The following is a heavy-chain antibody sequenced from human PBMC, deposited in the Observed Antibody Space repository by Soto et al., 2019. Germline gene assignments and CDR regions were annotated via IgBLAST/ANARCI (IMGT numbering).Heavy chain of an antibody. Sequence: VQLVQSGAEVKKPGSSVKVSCKTYRNVFSTCAISWVRQAPGQGLEWMGGVVPIFGASNYAQKFQGRVTFTADKSTSTAYMELTNLRSDDTAFYYCASDLNSAAYSAADYWGKGTLVTVSS. CDR3: ASDLNSAAYSAADY. V-gene: IGHV1-69*06. CDR1: RNVFSTCA. J-gene: IGHJ4*02. D-gene: IGHD2-2*01. CDR2: VVPIFGAS.